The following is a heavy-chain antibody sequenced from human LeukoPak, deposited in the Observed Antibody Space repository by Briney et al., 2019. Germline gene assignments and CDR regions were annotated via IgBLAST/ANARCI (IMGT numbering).Heavy chain of an antibody. CDR3: ARGRRELKYAPDY. V-gene: IGHV4-31*03. J-gene: IGHJ4*02. D-gene: IGHD2-2*01. Sequence: SETLSLTCNVSGASMRSETHYWSWLRQHPGKGPEWIAYIYYTAGAYYNPSLESRVSISLDASENQFSLKLSSVTAADTAVYYCARGRRELKYAPDYWGQGTLVTVS. CDR1: GASMRSETHY. CDR2: IYYTAGA.